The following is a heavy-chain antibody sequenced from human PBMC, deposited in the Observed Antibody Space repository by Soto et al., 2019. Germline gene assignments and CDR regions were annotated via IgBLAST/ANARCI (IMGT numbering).Heavy chain of an antibody. CDR2: ISYDGSNK. CDR3: AKDRLERRGGFYYGMDV. CDR1: GFTFSSYG. Sequence: QVQLVESGGGVVQPGRSLRLSCAASGFTFSSYGMHWVRQAPGKGLEWVVVISYDGSNKYYADSVKGRFTISRDNSKNTLYLQMNSLRAEDTAVYYCAKDRLERRGGFYYGMDVWGQGTTVTVSS. J-gene: IGHJ6*02. V-gene: IGHV3-30*18. D-gene: IGHD1-1*01.